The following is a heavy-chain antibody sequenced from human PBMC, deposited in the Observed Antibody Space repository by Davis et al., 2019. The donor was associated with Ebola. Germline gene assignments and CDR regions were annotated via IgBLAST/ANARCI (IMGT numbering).Heavy chain of an antibody. V-gene: IGHV1-46*01. D-gene: IGHD4-17*01. CDR3: ARDRLGYGDYDLFGY. CDR1: GYTFTSYY. Sequence: ASVKVSCKASGYTFTSYYMHWVRQAPGQGLEWMGIINPSGGSTSYAQKFQGRVTMTRDTSTSTVYMELSSLRSEDTAVYYCARDRLGYGDYDLFGYWGQGTLVTVSS. CDR2: INPSGGST. J-gene: IGHJ4*02.